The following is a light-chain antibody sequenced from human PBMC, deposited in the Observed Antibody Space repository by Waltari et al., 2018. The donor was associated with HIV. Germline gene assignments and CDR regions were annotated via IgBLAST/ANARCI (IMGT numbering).Light chain of an antibody. Sequence: QSALTQPPSASGSPGQSVTISCTGTSSDVGGYNYVSWYQQHPGKVPQLVIYEVSRRPSGVPDRFSGSKSGNTASLTVSGLQAEDDADYYCSSYAGGNTVFGGGTKLTVL. V-gene: IGLV2-8*01. CDR1: SSDVGGYNY. CDR2: EVS. J-gene: IGLJ2*01. CDR3: SSYAGGNTV.